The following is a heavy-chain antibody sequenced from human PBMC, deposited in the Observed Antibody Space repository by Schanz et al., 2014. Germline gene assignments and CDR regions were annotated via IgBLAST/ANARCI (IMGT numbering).Heavy chain of an antibody. J-gene: IGHJ4*02. CDR1: GFTLSNSD. CDR3: ARRASCSRIGCPFDS. D-gene: IGHD2-2*01. V-gene: IGHV3-13*01. Sequence: EVQLVESGGGLVQPGGSLRLSCAASGFTLSNSDMHWVRQGTGKGLEWVSTIGYLGDTYYPDSVKGRFTVSRDSGQNSLYLQMNSLRAEDTAVYYCARRASCSRIGCPFDSWGQGTLVTVSS. CDR2: IGYLGDT.